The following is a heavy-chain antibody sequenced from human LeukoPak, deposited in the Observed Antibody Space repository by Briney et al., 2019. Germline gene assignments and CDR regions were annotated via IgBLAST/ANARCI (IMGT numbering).Heavy chain of an antibody. D-gene: IGHD3-22*01. CDR3: ASHSRLNYYDSSGYYPDAFDI. J-gene: IGHJ3*02. CDR2: INTNTGNP. V-gene: IGHV7-4-1*02. CDR1: GYTFTTYA. Sequence: GASVKVSCKASGYTFTTYAINWVRQAPGQGLEWMGWINTNTGNPTYAQGFTGRFVFSLDTSVSTAYLQISSLRAEDTAVYYCASHSRLNYYDSSGYYPDAFDIWGQGTMVTVSS.